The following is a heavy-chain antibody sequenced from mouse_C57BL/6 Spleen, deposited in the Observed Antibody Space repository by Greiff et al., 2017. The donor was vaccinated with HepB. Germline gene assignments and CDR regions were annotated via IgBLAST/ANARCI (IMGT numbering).Heavy chain of an antibody. Sequence: EVHLVESGGGLVKPGGSLKLSCAASGFTFSDYGMHWVRQAPEKGLEWVAYISSGSSTIYYADTVKGRFTISRDNAKNTLFLQMTSLRSEDTAMYYCAMDYDYEGFAYWGQGTLVTVSA. D-gene: IGHD2-4*01. V-gene: IGHV5-17*01. CDR3: AMDYDYEGFAY. CDR2: ISSGSSTI. CDR1: GFTFSDYG. J-gene: IGHJ3*01.